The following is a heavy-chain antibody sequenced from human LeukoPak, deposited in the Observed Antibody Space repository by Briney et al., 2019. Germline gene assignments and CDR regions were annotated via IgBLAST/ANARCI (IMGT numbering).Heavy chain of an antibody. CDR1: GFTFDDYA. CDR2: ISWNSGSI. J-gene: IGHJ4*02. V-gene: IGHV3-9*01. CDR3: AKEDRRGRHFDY. D-gene: IGHD3-16*01. Sequence: GGSLRLPCAASGFTFDDYAMHWVRQAPGKGLEWVSGISWNSGSIGYADSVKGRFIISRDNAKNSLYLQMNSLRAEDTALYYCAKEDRRGRHFDYWGQGTLVTVSS.